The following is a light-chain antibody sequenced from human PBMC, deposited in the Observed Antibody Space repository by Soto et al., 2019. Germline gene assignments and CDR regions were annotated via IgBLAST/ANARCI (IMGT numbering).Light chain of an antibody. V-gene: IGKV3-15*01. Sequence: EIVMTQSPATLSVSPGERATLSCRASQSVSSNLACYQQKPGQAPRRLIYGASTRATGIPARFSGSGSGTEFTLTISSLQSEDFGVYYCQQYNNWPLWTFGQGTKVEIK. CDR1: QSVSSN. J-gene: IGKJ1*01. CDR2: GAS. CDR3: QQYNNWPLWT.